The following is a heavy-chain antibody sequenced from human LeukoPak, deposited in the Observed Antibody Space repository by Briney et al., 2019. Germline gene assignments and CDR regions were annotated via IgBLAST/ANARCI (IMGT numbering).Heavy chain of an antibody. CDR1: GFTFSSHW. CDR3: AGDRAYYDY. J-gene: IGHJ4*02. CDR2: IKHDGDEK. V-gene: IGHV3-7*01. Sequence: PGGSLRLSCTASGFTFSSHWMSWVRQAPGKGLEWVANIKHDGDEKSYADSVKGRFIISRDNAETSLFLQMNSLRAEDTAVYYCAGDRAYYDYWGQGTLVTVSS. D-gene: IGHD4/OR15-4a*01.